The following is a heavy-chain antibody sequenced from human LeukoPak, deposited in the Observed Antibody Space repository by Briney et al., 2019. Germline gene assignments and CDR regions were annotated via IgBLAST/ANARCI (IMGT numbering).Heavy chain of an antibody. CDR2: ISAYNGNT. Sequence: GASVKVSCKASGYTFTSYGISWVRQAPGQGLEWMGWISAYNGNTNYAQKLQGRVTMTTDTSTSTAYMELRSLRSDDTAVYYCARVRDSSGGYPPGGFDYGGQGPLVPFS. V-gene: IGHV1-18*01. CDR1: GYTFTSYG. D-gene: IGHD6-19*01. J-gene: IGHJ4*02. CDR3: ARVRDSSGGYPPGGFDY.